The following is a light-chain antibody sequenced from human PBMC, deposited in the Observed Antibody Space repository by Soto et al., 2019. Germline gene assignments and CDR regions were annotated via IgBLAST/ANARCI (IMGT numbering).Light chain of an antibody. J-gene: IGLJ1*01. Sequence: SSELTQPPSVSVAPGQTARITCGGTSVHWYQQKPGQAPVLVVHDDTVRPSGVPDRFSGSTSGNTATLTISRVEDGDEADYYCQVWESGSDYYVFGPGTKLTVL. CDR1: S. V-gene: IGLV3-21*02. CDR2: DDT. CDR3: QVWESGSDYYV.